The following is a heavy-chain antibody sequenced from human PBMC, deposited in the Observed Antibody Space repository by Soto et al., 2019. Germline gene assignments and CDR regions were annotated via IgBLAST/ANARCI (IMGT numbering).Heavy chain of an antibody. CDR1: GGSISSYY. CDR3: AREGYDGGTAPWLLYMDV. CDR2: IYYSGST. D-gene: IGHD2-15*01. V-gene: IGHV4-59*01. Sequence: SETLSLTCTVSGGSISSYYWSWIRQPPGKGLEWIGDIYYSGSTNYNPSLKSRVTISVDNSKNQFSQKLSSVTAADTAVDYCAREGYDGGTAPWLLYMDVWGKGTTVTVSS. J-gene: IGHJ6*03.